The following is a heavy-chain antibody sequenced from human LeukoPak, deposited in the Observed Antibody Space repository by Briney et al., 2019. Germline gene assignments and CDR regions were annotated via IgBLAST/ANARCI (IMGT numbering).Heavy chain of an antibody. CDR1: GGTFSSYA. Sequence: ASVKVSCKASGGTFSSYAISWVRQATGQGLEWMGWMNPNSGNTGYAQKFQGRVTMTRNTSISTAYMELSSLRSEDTAVYYCARRGDGYSFDYWGQGTLVTVSS. J-gene: IGHJ4*02. CDR3: ARRGDGYSFDY. V-gene: IGHV1-8*02. D-gene: IGHD5-24*01. CDR2: MNPNSGNT.